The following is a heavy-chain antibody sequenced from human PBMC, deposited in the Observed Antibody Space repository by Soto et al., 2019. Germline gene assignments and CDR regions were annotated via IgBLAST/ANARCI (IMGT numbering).Heavy chain of an antibody. Sequence: QVQLVQSGAEVKKPGASVKVSCKASGYTFTSYAMHWVRQAPGQRLEWMGWINAGNGNTQYSQKFQGRVTITRDTSASTAYMELTRLRSEATAVYYCARTVDYGDYGGAFDYWGQGTLVTVSS. CDR1: GYTFTSYA. D-gene: IGHD4-17*01. V-gene: IGHV1-3*01. CDR2: INAGNGNT. J-gene: IGHJ4*02. CDR3: ARTVDYGDYGGAFDY.